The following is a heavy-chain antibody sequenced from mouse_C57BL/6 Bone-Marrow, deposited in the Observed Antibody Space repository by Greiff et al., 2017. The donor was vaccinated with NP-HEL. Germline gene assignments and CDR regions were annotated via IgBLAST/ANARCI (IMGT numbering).Heavy chain of an antibody. CDR3: ARDIATVGATTDLDFGG. V-gene: IGHV1-82*01. CDR1: GYAFSSSW. Sequence: QVQLKESGPELVKPGASVKISCKASGYAFSSSWMNWVKQRPGTGLEWIGRIYPGDGDTHYNGKFKGKATLTADKSSSTAYMPLSSLTAEESAVYFCARDIATVGATTDLDFGGWGTGATVTVAT. J-gene: IGHJ1*03. CDR2: IYPGDGDT. D-gene: IGHD1-1*01.